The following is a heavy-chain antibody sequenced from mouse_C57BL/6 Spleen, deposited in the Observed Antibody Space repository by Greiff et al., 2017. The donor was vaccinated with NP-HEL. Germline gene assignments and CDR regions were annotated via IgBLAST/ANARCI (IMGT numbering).Heavy chain of an antibody. J-gene: IGHJ1*03. D-gene: IGHD1-1*01. V-gene: IGHV1-82*01. Sequence: QVQLQQSGPELVKPGASVKISCKASSYAFSSSWMNWVKQRPGKGLEWIGRIYPGDGDTNYNGKFKGKATLTADKSSSTAYMQLSSLTSEDSAVYFCARDYYGSSYWYFDVWGTGTTVTVSS. CDR3: ARDYYGSSYWYFDV. CDR1: SYAFSSSW. CDR2: IYPGDGDT.